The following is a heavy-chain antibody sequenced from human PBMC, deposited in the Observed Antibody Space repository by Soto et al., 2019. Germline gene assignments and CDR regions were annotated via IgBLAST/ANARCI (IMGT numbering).Heavy chain of an antibody. CDR1: GGSISSGDYY. J-gene: IGHJ5*02. CDR3: ARDHPRGVTSGEGNWFDP. Sequence: SETLSLTCTVSGGSISSGDYYWSWIRQPPGKGLEWIGYIYYSGSTYYNPSLKRRVTISVDTSKNQFSLKLSSVTAADTAVYYCARDHPRGVTSGEGNWFDPWGQRTLVTVSS. CDR2: IYYSGST. V-gene: IGHV4-30-4*01. D-gene: IGHD4-4*01.